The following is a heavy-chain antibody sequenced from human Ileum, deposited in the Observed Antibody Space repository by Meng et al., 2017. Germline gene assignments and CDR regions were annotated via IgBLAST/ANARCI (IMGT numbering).Heavy chain of an antibody. D-gene: IGHD4-11*01. V-gene: IGHV4-4*02. CDR2: IYQSGNT. Sequence: QGQLQEAGPRLVIPSGTLSLSCAVSGTSISSNKWWGWVRQSPGKGLEWIGEIYQSGNTNYNPALKSRVTISLDKSKNQFSLNLTSVTAADTAIYYCARCQQYLVNNWFDPWGQGILVTVSS. CDR3: ARCQQYLVNNWFDP. CDR1: GTSISSNKW. J-gene: IGHJ5*02.